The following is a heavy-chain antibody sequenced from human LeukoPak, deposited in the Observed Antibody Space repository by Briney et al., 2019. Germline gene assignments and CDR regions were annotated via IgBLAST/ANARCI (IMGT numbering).Heavy chain of an antibody. Sequence: GGSLRLSCAASGFTFSSYSMNWVRQAPGKGLEWVSSISSRSNYIYYADSVKGRFTISRDNAKNSLYLQMNSLRAEDTAVYYCARDLRSSGWYYFDYWGQGTLVTVSS. CDR3: ARDLRSSGWYYFDY. D-gene: IGHD6-19*01. V-gene: IGHV3-21*01. CDR1: GFTFSSYS. CDR2: ISSRSNYI. J-gene: IGHJ4*02.